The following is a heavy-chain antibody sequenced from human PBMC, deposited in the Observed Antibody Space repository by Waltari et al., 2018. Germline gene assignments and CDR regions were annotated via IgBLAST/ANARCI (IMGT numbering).Heavy chain of an antibody. CDR1: GSSISSHYW. Sequence: QVQLQESGPGLVKPSGTLSLTCAVSGSSISSHYWWSWVRQSPGKGLAWIGQIHHSGRTYSTPSLKSRITISVDKSKNQFSLNLSSVNDADTAVYYCAADRGNGLYFDYWGQGTLVTVSS. CDR3: AADRGNGLYFDY. J-gene: IGHJ4*02. V-gene: IGHV4-4*02. CDR2: IHHSGRT. D-gene: IGHD2-15*01.